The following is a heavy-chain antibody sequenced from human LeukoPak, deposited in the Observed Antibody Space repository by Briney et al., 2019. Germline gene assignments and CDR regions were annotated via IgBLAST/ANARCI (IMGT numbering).Heavy chain of an antibody. V-gene: IGHV3-9*01. D-gene: IGHD1-1*01. Sequence: GGSLRLSCVTSGFTFDDNVMHWVRQFPGKGLEWVAGINWNGDKSAYADSVQGRFTISRDNAKNSLYLQMNSLTIEDTAFYYCARDLELTLTPRPLEDWGQGTLVAVSS. CDR2: INWNGDKS. J-gene: IGHJ4*02. CDR3: ARDLELTLTPRPLED. CDR1: GFTFDDNV.